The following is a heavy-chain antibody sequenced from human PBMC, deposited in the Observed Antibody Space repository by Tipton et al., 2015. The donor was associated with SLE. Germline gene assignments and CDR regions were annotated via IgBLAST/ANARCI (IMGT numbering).Heavy chain of an antibody. D-gene: IGHD6-13*01. V-gene: IGHV4-4*07. CDR3: ARENVAADGALDV. CDR2: IYTSGST. Sequence: TLSLTCDVYGGSISSYYWSWIRQPAGKGLEWIGRIYTSGSTNYNPSLKSRLTMSVDTSKNQFSLTVNSVTAADTAVYYCARENVAADGALDVWGQGTMVTVSS. J-gene: IGHJ3*01. CDR1: GGSISSYY.